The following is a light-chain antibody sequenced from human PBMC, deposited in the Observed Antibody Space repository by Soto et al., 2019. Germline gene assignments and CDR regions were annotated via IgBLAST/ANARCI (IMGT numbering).Light chain of an antibody. V-gene: IGKV4-1*01. J-gene: IGKJ2*01. CDR2: WAS. CDR3: HQYYSTPDT. CDR1: QSVLYTSNNKNY. Sequence: DIVMTQSPDSLAVPLGERATINCKSSQSVLYTSNNKNYLAWYQQKPGQPPKLPIYWASTRESGAPDRFSGSGSGTDFTLTFSSLQPEDVAVYYCHQYYSTPDTFGQGTKLEIK.